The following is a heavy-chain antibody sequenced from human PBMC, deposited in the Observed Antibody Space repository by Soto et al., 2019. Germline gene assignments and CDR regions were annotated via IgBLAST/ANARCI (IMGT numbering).Heavy chain of an antibody. CDR1: GYTFSRYG. Sequence: QVQLVQSGAEVREPGASVKVSCKTSGYTFSRYGITWVRRAPGQGLEWMGWINGNTGHTIYAMNLEDRLTIKTDTSTSTAYMELRSLTSDDTAVYYCARERKWEPLPYWGQGTLVTVSS. D-gene: IGHD1-26*01. V-gene: IGHV1-18*01. CDR3: ARERKWEPLPY. CDR2: INGNTGHT. J-gene: IGHJ4*02.